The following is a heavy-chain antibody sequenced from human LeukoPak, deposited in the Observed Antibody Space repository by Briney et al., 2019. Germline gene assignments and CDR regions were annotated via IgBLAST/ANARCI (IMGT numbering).Heavy chain of an antibody. V-gene: IGHV3-23*01. CDR1: AFTFSSYG. CDR3: AKDFDFWSGYHYFDY. D-gene: IGHD3-3*01. Sequence: PGGSLRLSCAASAFTFSSYGMSWFRQVPGKRLEWVSAITDSGGNTYYADSVKGRFTISRDNSKNTLFLQMNSLRADDTAVYYCAKDFDFWSGYHYFDYWGQGTLVTVTS. CDR2: ITDSGGNT. J-gene: IGHJ4*02.